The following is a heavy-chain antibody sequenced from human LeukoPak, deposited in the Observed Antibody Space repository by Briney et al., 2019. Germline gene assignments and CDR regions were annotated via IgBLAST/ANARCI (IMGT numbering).Heavy chain of an antibody. CDR1: GFTFRSQC. CDR2: ISYDGSNK. J-gene: IGHJ6*01. Sequence: GGPLTHSCPPSGFTFRSQCMLGVRQAPAKGLQWVAVISYDGSNKYYADSGNGRFTISRDNSKNTLYLEMNSLRAEDTAVYDCAKCGAAGTEVCGDGTTVTVSS. V-gene: IGHV3-30*18. CDR3: AKCGAAGTEV. D-gene: IGHD6-13*01.